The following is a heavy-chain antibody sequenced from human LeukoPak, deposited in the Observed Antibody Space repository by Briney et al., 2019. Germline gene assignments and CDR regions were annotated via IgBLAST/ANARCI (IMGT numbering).Heavy chain of an antibody. Sequence: GGSLRLSCAASGFTVSSNYMSWVRQAPGKGLEWVSVINSGGNTHYADSVKGRFIISRDNSKNTLYLQMNSIRAEDTAVYYCARDRYCSGGSCYGNFDHWGQGTLVTVSS. D-gene: IGHD2-15*01. V-gene: IGHV3-66*01. CDR1: GFTVSSNY. J-gene: IGHJ4*02. CDR2: INSGGNT. CDR3: ARDRYCSGGSCYGNFDH.